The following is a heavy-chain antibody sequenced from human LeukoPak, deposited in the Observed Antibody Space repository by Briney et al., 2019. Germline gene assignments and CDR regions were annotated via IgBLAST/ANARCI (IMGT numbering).Heavy chain of an antibody. CDR3: ARDRTDTAMVISARYYYYGMDV. J-gene: IGHJ6*02. D-gene: IGHD5-18*01. V-gene: IGHV4-4*07. Sequence: SETLSLTCTVSGGSISSYYWSWIRQPAGKGLEWIGRIYTSGSTNYNPSLKSRVTMSVDTSKNQFSLKLSSVTAADTAVYYCARDRTDTAMVISARYYYYGMDVWGQGTTVTVSS. CDR2: IYTSGST. CDR1: GGSISSYY.